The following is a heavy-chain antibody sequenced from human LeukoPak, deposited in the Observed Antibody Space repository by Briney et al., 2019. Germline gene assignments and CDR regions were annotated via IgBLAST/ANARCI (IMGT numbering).Heavy chain of an antibody. J-gene: IGHJ5*02. CDR1: GYTFTSYG. CDR2: ISAYNGNT. V-gene: IGHV1-18*01. Sequence: ASVKVSCKASGYTFTSYGISWVRQAPGQGLEWMGWISAYNGNTNYAQKLQGRVTMTTDTSTSTVYMELSSLRSEDTAVYYCATDFLGFDPWGQGTLVTVSS. D-gene: IGHD2/OR15-2a*01. CDR3: ATDFLGFDP.